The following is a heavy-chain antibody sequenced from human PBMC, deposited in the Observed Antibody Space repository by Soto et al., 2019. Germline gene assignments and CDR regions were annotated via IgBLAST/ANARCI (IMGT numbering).Heavy chain of an antibody. Sequence: SLRLSCAASGFTFSSYGMHWVRQAPGKGLEWVAVISYDGSNKYYADSVKGRFTISRDNSKNTLYLQMNSLRAEDTAVYYCAKFSVTMVRGVVSKRNYFDYWGQGTLVTVSS. D-gene: IGHD3-10*01. CDR2: ISYDGSNK. V-gene: IGHV3-30*18. J-gene: IGHJ4*02. CDR1: GFTFSSYG. CDR3: AKFSVTMVRGVVSKRNYFDY.